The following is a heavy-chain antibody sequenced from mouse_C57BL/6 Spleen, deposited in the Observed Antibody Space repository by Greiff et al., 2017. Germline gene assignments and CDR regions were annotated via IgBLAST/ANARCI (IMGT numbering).Heavy chain of an antibody. CDR2: ISDGGSYT. CDR1: GFTFSSYA. Sequence: EVQLVESGGGLVKPGGSLKLSCAASGFTFSSYAMSWVRQTPEKRLEWVATISDGGSYTYYPDNVKGRFTISRDNAKNNLYLQMSHRKSEDTAMYYCARTGTHDYWGQGTTLTVSS. V-gene: IGHV5-4*01. D-gene: IGHD4-1*01. CDR3: ARTGTHDY. J-gene: IGHJ2*01.